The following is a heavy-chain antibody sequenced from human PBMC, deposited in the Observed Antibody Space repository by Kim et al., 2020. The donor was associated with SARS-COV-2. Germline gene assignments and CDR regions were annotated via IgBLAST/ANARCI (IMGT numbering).Heavy chain of an antibody. CDR3: AIVYMYPCGMDV. Sequence: ASVKVSCKASGYTFTSFDINWVRQATGQGLEWMGRMNPKSGKRAYGQNLQGRVTMTTNTSIDTAYMEVSSLTSDDTAVYYCAIVYMYPCGMDVWGQGTTV. J-gene: IGHJ6*02. D-gene: IGHD2-8*01. V-gene: IGHV1-8*01. CDR1: GYTFTSFD. CDR2: MNPKSGKR.